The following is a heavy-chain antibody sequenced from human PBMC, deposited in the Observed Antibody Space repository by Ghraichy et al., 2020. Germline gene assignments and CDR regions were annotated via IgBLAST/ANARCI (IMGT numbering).Heavy chain of an antibody. CDR3: ARRWTYYYDSSGYYYPPRGYHGMDV. CDR2: ISAYNGNT. J-gene: IGHJ6*02. V-gene: IGHV1-18*04. D-gene: IGHD3-22*01. CDR1: GYTFTSYG. Sequence: ASVKVSCKASGYTFTSYGISWVRQAPGQGLEWMGWISAYNGNTNYAQKLQGRVTMTTDPSTSTAYMELRSLRSDDTAVYYCARRWTYYYDSSGYYYPPRGYHGMDVWGQGTTVTVSS.